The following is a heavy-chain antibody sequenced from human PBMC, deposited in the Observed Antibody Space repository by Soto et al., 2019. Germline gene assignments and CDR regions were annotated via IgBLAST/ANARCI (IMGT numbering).Heavy chain of an antibody. J-gene: IGHJ6*03. CDR2: IYPGDSDT. CDR3: ARAIGTYYYYMDV. Sequence: PSASQNVTSTGRGRGYTREGIGWVRQKPGKGLEWMGIIYPGDSDTRYSPSFQGQVTISADKSISTAYLQWSSLKASDTAMYYCARAIGTYYYYMDVWGKGTTVTVSS. V-gene: IGHV5-51*01. CDR1: GRGYTREG.